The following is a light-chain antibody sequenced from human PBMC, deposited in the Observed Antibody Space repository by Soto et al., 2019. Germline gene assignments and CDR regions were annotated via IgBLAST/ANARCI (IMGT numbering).Light chain of an antibody. V-gene: IGKV3-15*01. Sequence: EIVLTQSPATLSVSPGGGATLSCRASQSVSSHLAWYQQKPGQGPRLLIYDASTRATGTPARFSGSGSGTEFTLTISSLQSEDFGVYYCQHYDVWPLTFGQGTKVDIK. CDR1: QSVSSH. J-gene: IGKJ1*01. CDR2: DAS. CDR3: QHYDVWPLT.